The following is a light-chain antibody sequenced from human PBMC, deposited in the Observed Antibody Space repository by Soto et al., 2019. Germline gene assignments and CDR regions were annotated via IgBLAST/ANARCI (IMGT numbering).Light chain of an antibody. J-gene: IGKJ4*01. CDR1: QRVTSNY. V-gene: IGKV3D-20*02. CDR3: QQRYNWPLT. CDR2: GAS. Sequence: EIVLTQSPGTLSLSPGETATLSCGASQRVTSNYLAWYQQKPGQAPRLLIFGASIRVTGIPDRFIGSGSGTDFTLTISRLEPEDFAVYYCQQRYNWPLTFGGGTKVDI.